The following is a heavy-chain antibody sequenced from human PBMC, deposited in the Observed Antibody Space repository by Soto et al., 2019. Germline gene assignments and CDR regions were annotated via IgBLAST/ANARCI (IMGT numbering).Heavy chain of an antibody. V-gene: IGHV1-18*01. CDR2: ISAYNGNT. CDR1: GYTFTSYG. D-gene: IGHD2-21*02. CDR3: ARSIVVVTALDY. J-gene: IGHJ4*02. Sequence: ASVKVSCKASGYTFTSYGITWVRQAPGQGLEWMGWISAYNGNTNYAQKLQGRVTMTTDTSTSTAYMELRSLRSDDTAVYYCARSIVVVTALDYWGQGTLVTVSS.